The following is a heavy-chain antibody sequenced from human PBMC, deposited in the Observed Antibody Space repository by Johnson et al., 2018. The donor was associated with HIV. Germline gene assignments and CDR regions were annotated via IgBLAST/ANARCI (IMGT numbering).Heavy chain of an antibody. V-gene: IGHV3-30*02. CDR3: AKGGGLLSAFDI. CDR2: IRYDESNK. J-gene: IGHJ3*02. D-gene: IGHD2-2*01. Sequence: QVQLVESGGGVVQPGRSLRLSCAASGFTLSKYAMHWVRQAPGKGLEWVAFIRYDESNKYYADSVKGRFTISRDNSKNTLYLQMNSLRAEDTAVYYCAKGGGLLSAFDIWGQGTMVTVSS. CDR1: GFTLSKYA.